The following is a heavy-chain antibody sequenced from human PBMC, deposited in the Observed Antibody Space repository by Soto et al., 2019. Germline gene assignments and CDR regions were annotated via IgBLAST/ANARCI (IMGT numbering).Heavy chain of an antibody. D-gene: IGHD6-19*01. J-gene: IGHJ5*02. CDR3: ASGGRNYSTGWYLGLPPLVQRFDP. Sequence: QVQLQESGPGLVKPSETLSLTCTVSGGSISSYYWSWIRQPPGKGLEWIGYIYYSGSTNYNPSLKSLVSIPVVTSTNQFSRRLSSVTDADTAVYYCASGGRNYSTGWYLGLPPLVQRFDPWGQGTLVTVSS. CDR2: IYYSGST. V-gene: IGHV4-59*01. CDR1: GGSISSYY.